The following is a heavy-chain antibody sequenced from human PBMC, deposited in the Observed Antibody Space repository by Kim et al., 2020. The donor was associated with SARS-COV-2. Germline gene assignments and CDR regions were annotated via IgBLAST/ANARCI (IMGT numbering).Heavy chain of an antibody. D-gene: IGHD2-15*01. CDR1: GGSISSSSYY. Sequence: SETLSLTCTVSGGSISSSSYYWGWIRQPQGKGLELIGSIYYRGSTYYNPSLKSRVTISVDTSKNQFSLKLSSVTAADTAVYYCGREKAGIVVVVAVPYY. J-gene: IGHJ6*01. CDR3: GREKAGIVVVVAVPYY. V-gene: IGHV4-39*07. CDR2: IYYRGST.